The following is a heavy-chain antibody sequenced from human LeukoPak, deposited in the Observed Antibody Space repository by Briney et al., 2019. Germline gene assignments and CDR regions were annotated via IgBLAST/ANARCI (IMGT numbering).Heavy chain of an antibody. CDR1: GFTFSSHG. D-gene: IGHD5-18*01. CDR3: AKRRTADTAMVTHYYGMDV. J-gene: IGHJ6*02. V-gene: IGHV3-30*18. CDR2: ISYDGSSK. Sequence: PGRSLRLSCAASGFTFSSHGMRWVRQAPGKGLEWVAVISYDGSSKYYKDSVKGRFNLSRDNSKSTVYLQMNSLRAEDTAVYYCAKRRTADTAMVTHYYGMDVWGQGTTVIVSS.